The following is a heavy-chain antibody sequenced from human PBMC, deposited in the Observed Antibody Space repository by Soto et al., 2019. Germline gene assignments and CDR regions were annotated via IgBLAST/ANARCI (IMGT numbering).Heavy chain of an antibody. CDR3: AKFTEPGYSSIWYYFEY. CDR1: GFTFSGYS. V-gene: IGHV3-21*06. Sequence: GGSLRLSCVGSGFTFSGYSMAWVRQAPGRGLEWVASISSRSTNIDYADSGKGRFTISRDNAKNLVSLQMSSLRGEDTALYYCAKFTEPGYSSIWYYFEYWGQGTPVTVSS. J-gene: IGHJ4*02. D-gene: IGHD6-19*01. CDR2: ISSRSTNI.